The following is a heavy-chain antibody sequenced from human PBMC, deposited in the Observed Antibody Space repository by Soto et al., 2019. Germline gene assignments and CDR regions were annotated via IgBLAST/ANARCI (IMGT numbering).Heavy chain of an antibody. CDR1: GYTFTSYA. D-gene: IGHD3-9*01. CDR3: ARGRGYDILTGLDY. CDR2: ISAYNGNT. V-gene: IGHV1-18*01. J-gene: IGHJ4*02. Sequence: GASVKVSCKASGYTFTSYAMHWVRQAPGQRLEWMGWISAYNGNTKYAQKLQGRVTMTTDTSTTTAYMELRSLRSDDTAVYYCARGRGYDILTGLDYWGQGTLVTVSS.